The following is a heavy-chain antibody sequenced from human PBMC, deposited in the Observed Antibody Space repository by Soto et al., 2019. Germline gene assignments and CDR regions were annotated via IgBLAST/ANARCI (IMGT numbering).Heavy chain of an antibody. CDR2: INGRGET. CDR1: GFTFRSYD. CDR3: ETDRWGADAYVDS. D-gene: IGHD3-16*01. J-gene: IGHJ4*02. Sequence: GGSLRLSCAASGFTFRSYDMSWVRQAPGKGLEWVSGINGRGETYYADSVRGRFTISRDKSNDTLYLELNSLRVDDTAVYYCETDRWGADAYVDSWGQGTLVTVSS. V-gene: IGHV3-23*01.